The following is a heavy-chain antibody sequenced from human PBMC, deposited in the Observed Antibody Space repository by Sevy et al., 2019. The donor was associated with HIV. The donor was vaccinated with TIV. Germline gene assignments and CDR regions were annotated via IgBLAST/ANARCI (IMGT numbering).Heavy chain of an antibody. CDR1: GFSVRSFS. J-gene: IGHJ5*01. CDR2: LLYNVRTE. V-gene: IGHV3-33*03. D-gene: IGHD2-15*01. Sequence: GESLKISCSASGFSVRSFSMHWVRQAPGKGLEWVAALLYNVRTEEYADSVKGRFTISRDNSKNTLNLEMNSLRVEDTALYFCARDSARVIVPPAGFDSWGQGVLVTVSS. CDR3: ARDSARVIVPPAGFDS.